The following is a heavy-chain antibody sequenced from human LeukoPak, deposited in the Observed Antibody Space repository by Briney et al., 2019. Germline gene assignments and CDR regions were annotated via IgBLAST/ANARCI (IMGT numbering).Heavy chain of an antibody. CDR2: ITSSGADI. V-gene: IGHV3-11*01. D-gene: IGHD5-12*01. CDR1: GFTYSDYY. Sequence: GGSLRLSCAASGFTYSDYYMSWIRQAPGKGREWVAYITSSGADIYYADSVKGRFTISRDNAKNDLFLRMNSLRVEDTATYYWASDTVATSGDFWGQGTLVSVSS. J-gene: IGHJ4*02. CDR3: ASDTVATSGDF.